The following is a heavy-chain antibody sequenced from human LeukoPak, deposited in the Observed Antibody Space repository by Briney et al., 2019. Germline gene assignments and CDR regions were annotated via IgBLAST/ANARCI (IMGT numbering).Heavy chain of an antibody. CDR2: IYYSGST. V-gene: IGHV4-39*01. CDR3: VRHGTYSSSWYNWFDP. J-gene: IGHJ5*02. D-gene: IGHD6-13*01. CDR1: GGSISSSSYY. Sequence: SETLSLTCTVSGGSISSSSYYWGWIRQPPGKGLEWIGSIYYSGSTYYNPSLKSRVTISVDTSKNQFSLKLSSVTAADTAVYYCVRHGTYSSSWYNWFDPWGQGTLVTVSS.